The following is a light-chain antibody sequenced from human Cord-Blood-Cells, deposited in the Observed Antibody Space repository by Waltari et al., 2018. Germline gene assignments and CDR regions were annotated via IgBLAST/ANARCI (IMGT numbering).Light chain of an antibody. V-gene: IGLV5-45*01. J-gene: IGLJ1*01. CDR3: MIWHSSAYV. Sequence: QAVLTQPASLSASPGASASLTCTLRSGINVGTYRIYWYQQKQGSPPQYLLRYKSDSDKQQGSGVPSRFSGSKDASANAGILLISGLQSEYEADYYCMIWHSSAYVFGTGTKVTVL. CDR2: YKSDSDK. CDR1: SGINVGTYR.